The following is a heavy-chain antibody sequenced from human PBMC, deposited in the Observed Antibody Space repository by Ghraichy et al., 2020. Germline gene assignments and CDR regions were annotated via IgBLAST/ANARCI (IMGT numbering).Heavy chain of an antibody. V-gene: IGHV3-66*01. D-gene: IGHD5-12*01. Sequence: SCAASGFDVSDNYMSWVRQAPGKGLEWVSVIYAGGTTYYADSVKGRFTISRDNSKNTVSLQMNSLRADDTAVYYCARALYSDSDYWGQGTLVTVSS. CDR1: GFDVSDNY. J-gene: IGHJ4*02. CDR2: IYAGGTT. CDR3: ARALYSDSDY.